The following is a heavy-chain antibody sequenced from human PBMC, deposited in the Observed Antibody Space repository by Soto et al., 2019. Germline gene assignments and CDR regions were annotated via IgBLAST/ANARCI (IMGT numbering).Heavy chain of an antibody. CDR1: GFTFSDYY. D-gene: IGHD2-8*01. J-gene: IGHJ4*02. V-gene: IGHV3-11*06. CDR3: ARVVRLMLYSDY. CDR2: IGPSSSYT. Sequence: QVQLVESGGGLVKPGGSLRLSCAASGFTFSDYYMSWIRQALGKGLEWVSYIGPSSSYTNYADSVKGRFTISRDNTKNSLYLQMNSLRAEDTAVYYCARVVRLMLYSDYWGQGTLVTVSS.